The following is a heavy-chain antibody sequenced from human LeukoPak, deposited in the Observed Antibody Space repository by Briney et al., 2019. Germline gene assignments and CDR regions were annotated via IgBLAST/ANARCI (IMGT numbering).Heavy chain of an antibody. CDR1: GFTVSYYY. Sequence: GGSLRISRVASGFTVSYYYMSWIRQGPCQWLDWVSYISSSGSTIYYADSVKGRFTISRDNSKNTLYLQMNSLRAEDTAVYYCARESGTTSTDAFDIWGQGTMVTVSS. CDR2: ISSSGSTI. D-gene: IGHD1-26*01. CDR3: ARESGTTSTDAFDI. V-gene: IGHV3-11*01. J-gene: IGHJ3*02.